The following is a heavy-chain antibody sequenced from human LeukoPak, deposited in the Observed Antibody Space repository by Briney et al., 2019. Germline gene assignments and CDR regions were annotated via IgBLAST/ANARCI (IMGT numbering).Heavy chain of an antibody. J-gene: IGHJ4*02. CDR3: ARVGSSGSYNEDY. V-gene: IGHV3-23*01. D-gene: IGHD1-26*01. Sequence: GGSLRLSCAASGFRFSSYAMSWVRQAPGKGLEWVSAISGSGVSTYYADSVKGRFTVSRDNSKNTVYLQMNSLRAEDTAVYYCARVGSSGSYNEDYWGQGTLVTVST. CDR1: GFRFSSYA. CDR2: ISGSGVST.